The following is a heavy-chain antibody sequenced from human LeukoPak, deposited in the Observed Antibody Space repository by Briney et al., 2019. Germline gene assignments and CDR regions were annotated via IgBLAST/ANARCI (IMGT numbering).Heavy chain of an antibody. J-gene: IGHJ4*02. CDR1: GFTFSSYG. CDR3: ARENAVATGAFDY. Sequence: GGSLRLSCAASGFTFSSYGISWLRQAPGKGLEWVSHITGSGEISHYADSVQGRFTISRDNAKNSLYLQMDSLRAEDTAVYYCARENAVATGAFDYWGRGTLVTVSS. CDR2: ITGSGEIS. V-gene: IGHV3-48*01. D-gene: IGHD5-12*01.